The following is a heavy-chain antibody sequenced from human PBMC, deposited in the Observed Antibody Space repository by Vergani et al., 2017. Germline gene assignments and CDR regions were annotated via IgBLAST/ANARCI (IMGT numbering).Heavy chain of an antibody. CDR3: AVYDYVWGSYRQH. J-gene: IGHJ1*01. CDR1: GGTFSSYT. Sequence: QVQLVQSGAEVKKPGYSVKVSCKASGGTFSSYTISWVRQAPGQGLEWMGRIIPILGIANYAQKFQGRVTITADKSTSTAYMELSSLRSEDTAVYYCAVYDYVWGSYRQHWGQGTLVTVSA. D-gene: IGHD3-16*02. CDR2: IIPILGIA. V-gene: IGHV1-69*02.